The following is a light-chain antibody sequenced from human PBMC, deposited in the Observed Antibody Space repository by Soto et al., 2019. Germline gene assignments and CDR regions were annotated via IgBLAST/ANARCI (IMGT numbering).Light chain of an antibody. CDR3: QQYNSYSPYT. J-gene: IGKJ2*01. Sequence: DIQMTQSPSTLSESVGDRVTITCRASQSISNWLAWYQQKPGKPPKLLIFDASSLQSGVPSRFSGSRSGTDFTLTISSLQPDDFATYYCQQYNSYSPYTFGQGTKVEI. CDR1: QSISNW. CDR2: DAS. V-gene: IGKV1-5*01.